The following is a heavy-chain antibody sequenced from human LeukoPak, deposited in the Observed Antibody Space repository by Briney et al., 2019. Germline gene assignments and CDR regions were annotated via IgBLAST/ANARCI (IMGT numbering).Heavy chain of an antibody. J-gene: IGHJ4*02. CDR2: ITDDGYNT. D-gene: IGHD4-17*01. CDR1: GFTFSAFA. CDR3: AKDRFTVTPYYFDF. Sequence: GGSLRLSCAASGFTFSAFAMTWVRQAPGKGLEWVSTITDDGYNTYSADSVKGRITFSRDNSKNTLSLQLRSLRAEDTAVYYCAKDRFTVTPYYFDFWGQGTLVTVSS. V-gene: IGHV3-23*01.